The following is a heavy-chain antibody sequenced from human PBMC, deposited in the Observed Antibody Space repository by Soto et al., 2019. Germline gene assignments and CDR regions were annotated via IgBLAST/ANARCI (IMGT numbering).Heavy chain of an antibody. Sequence: EVQLVESGGGLVKPGGSLRLSCAASGFTFSSYSMNWVRQAPGKGLEWGSSISSSSSYIYYADSVKGRCTISRDNAKNALYLQMNSLRAEDTGVYLCGSDLGLVDFDYWGQGTLVTVSS. J-gene: IGHJ4*02. CDR1: GFTFSSYS. V-gene: IGHV3-21*06. D-gene: IGHD6-19*01. CDR3: GSDLGLVDFDY. CDR2: ISSSSSYI.